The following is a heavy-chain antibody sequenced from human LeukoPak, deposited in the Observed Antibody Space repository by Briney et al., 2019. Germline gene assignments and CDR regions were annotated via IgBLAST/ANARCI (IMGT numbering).Heavy chain of an antibody. D-gene: IGHD2-21*02. J-gene: IGHJ5*02. CDR1: GYTFTSYG. Sequence: ASVKVSCKASGYTFTSYGISWVRQAPGQGLEWMGWISAYNGNTNYAQKLQGRVTMTTDTSTSTAYMELRSLRSDDTAVYYCAKAYCGGDCYSNWFDPWGQGTLVTVSS. V-gene: IGHV1-18*01. CDR3: AKAYCGGDCYSNWFDP. CDR2: ISAYNGNT.